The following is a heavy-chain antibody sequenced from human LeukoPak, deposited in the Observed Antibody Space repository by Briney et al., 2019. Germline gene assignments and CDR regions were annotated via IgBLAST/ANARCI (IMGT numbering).Heavy chain of an antibody. CDR2: INPNSGGT. V-gene: IGHV1-2*02. CDR3: ARDRQVAGTSDYYYYMDV. D-gene: IGHD6-19*01. J-gene: IGHJ6*03. CDR1: GYTFTGYY. Sequence: ASVKVSCKASGYTFTGYYMHWVRQAPGQGLEWMGWINPNSGGTNYAQKFQGRVTMTRDTSISTAYMELSRLRSDDTAVYYRARDRQVAGTSDYYYYMDVWGKGTTVTVSS.